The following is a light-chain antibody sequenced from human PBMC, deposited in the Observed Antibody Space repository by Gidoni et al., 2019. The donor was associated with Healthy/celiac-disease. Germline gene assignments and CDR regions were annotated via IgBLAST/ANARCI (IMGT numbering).Light chain of an antibody. CDR1: QSVSSSY. Sequence: EIVLTHSPATLSLSPGERATLSCGVSQSVSSSYLAWYQQKPGLAPRLLIYDASSRATGIPDRFSGSGSGTDFTLTISRLEPEDFAVYYCQQYGSSPTFGQGTKVEIK. V-gene: IGKV3D-20*01. CDR3: QQYGSSPT. CDR2: DAS. J-gene: IGKJ1*01.